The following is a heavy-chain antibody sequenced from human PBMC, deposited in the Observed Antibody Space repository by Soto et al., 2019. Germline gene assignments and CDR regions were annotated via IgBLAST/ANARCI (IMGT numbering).Heavy chain of an antibody. J-gene: IGHJ6*02. D-gene: IGHD3-10*01. CDR1: GGTFSRYA. V-gene: IGHV1-69*01. CDR2: IVPIYGTR. Sequence: GPQVKVSCKASGGTFSRYAFSWVRQAPGQGLEWMGGIVPIYGTRGFAQKFQGRLTIAADEPTRTAYMELSSLRSEDTAVYYCARDLDYYGSGSHYYYGMGVWGQGTTVTVS. CDR3: ARDLDYYGSGSHYYYGMGV.